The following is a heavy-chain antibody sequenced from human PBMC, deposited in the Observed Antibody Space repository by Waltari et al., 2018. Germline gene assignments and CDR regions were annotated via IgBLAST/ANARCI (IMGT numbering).Heavy chain of an antibody. CDR3: ARSSRIAVAGSTPNYYYYGMDV. Sequence: STNYNPSLKSRVTISVDTSKNQFSLKLSSVTAADTAVYYCARSSRIAVAGSTPNYYYYGMDVWGQGTTVTVSS. V-gene: IGHV4-59*01. CDR2: ST. D-gene: IGHD6-19*01. J-gene: IGHJ6*02.